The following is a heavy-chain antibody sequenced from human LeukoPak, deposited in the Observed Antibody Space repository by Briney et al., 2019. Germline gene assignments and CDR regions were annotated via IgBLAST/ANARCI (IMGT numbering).Heavy chain of an antibody. V-gene: IGHV3-30*02. D-gene: IGHD5-18*01. CDR1: GFTFSSYG. Sequence: GGSLRLSCAASGFTFSSYGRHWVRQAPGKGLEWVAFIRYDGSNKYYADSVKGRFTISRDNSKNTLYLQMNSLRAEDTAVYYCAKDPGPPIQPDAFDIWGQGTMVTVSS. J-gene: IGHJ3*02. CDR2: IRYDGSNK. CDR3: AKDPGPPIQPDAFDI.